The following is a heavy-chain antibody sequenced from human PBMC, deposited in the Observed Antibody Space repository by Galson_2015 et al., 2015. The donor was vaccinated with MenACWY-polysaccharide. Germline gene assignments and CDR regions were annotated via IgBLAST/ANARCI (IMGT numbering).Heavy chain of an antibody. D-gene: IGHD2-15*01. CDR3: ARGFCSGGTCLRWDDAFDF. CDR2: INSDGGSA. V-gene: IGHV3-74*03. Sequence: SLRLSCAASGFSISTYWMHWVRQVPGKGLMWVSRINSDGGSATYADSVRGRLTFSRDNAKNTVYLQLNSLRVEDTAVYYCARGFCSGGTCLRWDDAFDFRGQGTMVIVSS. J-gene: IGHJ3*01. CDR1: GFSISTYW.